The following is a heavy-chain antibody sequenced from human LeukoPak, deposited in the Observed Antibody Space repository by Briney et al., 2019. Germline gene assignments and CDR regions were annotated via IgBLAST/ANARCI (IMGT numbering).Heavy chain of an antibody. CDR1: GFTFSSYS. CDR2: ISGSSSTI. CDR3: ARDGYSGYVV. V-gene: IGHV3-48*01. J-gene: IGHJ4*02. D-gene: IGHD5-12*01. Sequence: GGSLRLSCAASGFTFSSYSMNWVRQAPGKGLEWGSYISGSSSTIYYADSVKGRFTISRDNGKNTLYLQMNSLRAEDTAVYYCARDGYSGYVVWGQGTLVTVSS.